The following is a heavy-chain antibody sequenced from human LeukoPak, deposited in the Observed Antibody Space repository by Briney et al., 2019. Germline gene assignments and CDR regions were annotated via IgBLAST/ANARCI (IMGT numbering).Heavy chain of an antibody. CDR2: ISGSGGST. V-gene: IGHV3-23*01. J-gene: IGHJ3*02. CDR3: ARDPDAGDAFDI. Sequence: PGGSLRLSCAASGFTFSSYAMSWVRQAPGKGLEWVSAISGSGGSTYYADSVKGRFTISRDNSKNTLYLQMNSLRAEDTAVYYCARDPDAGDAFDIWGQGTMVTVSS. CDR1: GFTFSSYA. D-gene: IGHD1-14*01.